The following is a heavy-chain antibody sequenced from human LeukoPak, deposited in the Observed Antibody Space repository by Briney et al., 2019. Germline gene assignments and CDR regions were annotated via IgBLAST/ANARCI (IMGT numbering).Heavy chain of an antibody. D-gene: IGHD3-16*02. V-gene: IGHV4-39*01. CDR1: GASISSSSHY. CDR2: IDYSGST. J-gene: IGHJ4*02. CDR3: ARRDYDYVWGTYRRYRPFDY. Sequence: SEALSLTCTVSGASISSSSHYWGWLRQPPGKGLEWIGSIDYSGSTNYNPSRKSRVTISVDTSKNQFSLRLSSVTAADTAVYYCARRDYDYVWGTYRRYRPFDYWGQGTLVTVSS.